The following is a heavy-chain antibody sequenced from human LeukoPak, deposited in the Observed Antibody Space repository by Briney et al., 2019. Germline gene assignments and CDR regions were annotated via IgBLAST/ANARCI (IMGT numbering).Heavy chain of an antibody. CDR3: ARVRGIVGATDWFDP. V-gene: IGHV3-21*01. CDR2: ISSSSTYI. CDR1: GFTFSSYG. Sequence: GRSLRLSCAASGFTFSSYGMNWVRQAPGKGLEWVSSISSSSTYIYYADSLKGRFTISRDNAKNSLYLQMDSLRVEDTAVYYCARVRGIVGATDWFDPWGQGTLVTVSS. J-gene: IGHJ5*02. D-gene: IGHD1-26*01.